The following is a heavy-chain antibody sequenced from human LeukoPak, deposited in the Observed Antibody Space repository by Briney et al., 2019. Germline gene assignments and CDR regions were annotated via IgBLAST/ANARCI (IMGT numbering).Heavy chain of an antibody. Sequence: SETLSLTCTVSGGSISSYYWGWIRQPPGKGLEWIGSIYYSGSTYYNPSLKSRVTISVDTSKNQFSLKLSSVTAADTAVYYCASALGNYYYYYMDVWGKGTTVTISS. V-gene: IGHV4-39*01. CDR3: ASALGNYYYYYMDV. J-gene: IGHJ6*03. CDR1: GGSISSYY. CDR2: IYYSGST.